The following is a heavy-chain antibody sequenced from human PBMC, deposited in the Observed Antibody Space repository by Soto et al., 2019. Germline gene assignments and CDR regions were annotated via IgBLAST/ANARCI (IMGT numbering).Heavy chain of an antibody. CDR1: GGSFMSQA. CDR3: ARGSYDSYAGFVGMDV. D-gene: IGHD3-10*01. J-gene: IGHJ6*02. Sequence: ASVKVSCKASGGSFMSQAISWVRQAPGQGPEWMGGIIPFSGTVTYTQRFQGRLTLTADEPTKTAYMELSSLRSEDTAVYYCARGSYDSYAGFVGMDVWGQGTKVTVSS. V-gene: IGHV1-69*13. CDR2: IIPFSGTV.